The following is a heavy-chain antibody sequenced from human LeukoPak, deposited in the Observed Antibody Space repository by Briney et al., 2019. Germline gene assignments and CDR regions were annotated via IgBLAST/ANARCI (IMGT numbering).Heavy chain of an antibody. D-gene: IGHD3-3*02. V-gene: IGHV4-34*01. CDR3: ARHFWSYYFDY. CDR2: INHSGST. CDR1: GGSFSGYY. Sequence: GSLSLTCAVYGGSFSGYYWSWIRQPPGKGLEWIGEINHSGSTNYNPSLKSRVTISVDTSKNQFSLKLSSVTAADTAVYYCARHFWSYYFDYWGQGTLVTVSS. J-gene: IGHJ4*02.